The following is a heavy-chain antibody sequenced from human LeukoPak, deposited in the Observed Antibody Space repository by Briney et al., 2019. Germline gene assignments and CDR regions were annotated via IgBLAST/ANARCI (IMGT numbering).Heavy chain of an antibody. Sequence: PSETLSLTCTVSGGSLSGYFWYWIRQPPGKGLEWIGYIYYTGSSNYNPSLKSRVTISLDTSKNQFSLKLSSVTAADTAVYYCARAGFGDDKYYFDYWGQGTLVTVSS. CDR2: IYYTGSS. CDR1: GGSLSGYF. D-gene: IGHD4-17*01. V-gene: IGHV4-59*01. J-gene: IGHJ4*02. CDR3: ARAGFGDDKYYFDY.